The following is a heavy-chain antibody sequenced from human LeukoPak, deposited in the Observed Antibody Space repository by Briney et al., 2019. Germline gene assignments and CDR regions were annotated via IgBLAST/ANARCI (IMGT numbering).Heavy chain of an antibody. J-gene: IGHJ4*02. V-gene: IGHV4-34*01. CDR2: INHSGST. CDR1: GGSFSGYY. CDR3: ARGQGTVTTH. D-gene: IGHD4-11*01. Sequence: SETLSLTCAVYGGSFSGYYWSWIRQPPGKGLEWIGEINHSGSTNYNPSLKSRVTISVDTSKNQFSLNLSSVTAADTAVYYCARGQGTVTTHWGQGTLVTVSS.